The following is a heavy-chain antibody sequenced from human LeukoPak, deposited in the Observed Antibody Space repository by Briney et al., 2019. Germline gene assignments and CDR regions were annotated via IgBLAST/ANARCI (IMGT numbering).Heavy chain of an antibody. D-gene: IGHD6-25*01. V-gene: IGHV4-61*01. CDR2: IYYSGST. CDR3: ARNQRSDYYYGIDV. CDR1: GGSVSSGSYS. Sequence: SETLSLTCTVSGGSVSSGSYSWSWIRQPPGKGLEWIGYIYYSGSTKYNPSLKSRVTISQDTSKNQFSLKLSSVTAADTAVYYCARNQRSDYYYGIDVWGQGTTVTVSS. J-gene: IGHJ6*02.